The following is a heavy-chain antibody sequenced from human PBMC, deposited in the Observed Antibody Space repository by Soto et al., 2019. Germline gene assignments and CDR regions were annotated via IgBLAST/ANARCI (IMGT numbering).Heavy chain of an antibody. CDR2: ISGSGDST. CDR3: AKAATVTTWRANYFDY. J-gene: IGHJ4*02. Sequence: EVQLLESGGGLVQPGGSLRLSCAASRFTFNSYVMSWVRQAPGKGLEWVSSISGSGDSTYYADSVKGRFTISRDNSDTLYLQMNSLRAEDTAVYFCAKAATVTTWRANYFDYWGQGTLVTVSS. D-gene: IGHD4-17*01. V-gene: IGHV3-23*01. CDR1: RFTFNSYV.